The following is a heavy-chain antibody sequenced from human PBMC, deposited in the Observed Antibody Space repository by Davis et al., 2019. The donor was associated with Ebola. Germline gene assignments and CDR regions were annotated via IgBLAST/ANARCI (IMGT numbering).Heavy chain of an antibody. CDR2: IKEDGSEK. CDR1: GFTFSSYW. J-gene: IGHJ4*02. CDR3: ARGGETMYYDILTGYYLHGYFDY. V-gene: IGHV3-7*01. Sequence: GGSLRLSCAASGFTFSSYWMSWVRQAPGKGLEWVANIKEDGSEKYYVDSVKGRFTISRDNAKNSLYLQMNSLRAEDTAVYYCARGGETMYYDILTGYYLHGYFDYWGQGTLVTVSS. D-gene: IGHD3-9*01.